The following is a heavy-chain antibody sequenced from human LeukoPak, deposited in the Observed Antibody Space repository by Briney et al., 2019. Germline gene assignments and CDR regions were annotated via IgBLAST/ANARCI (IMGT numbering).Heavy chain of an antibody. CDR1: GGTFSSYA. D-gene: IGHD2-15*01. Sequence: SVKVSYKASGGTFSSYAISWVRQAPGQGLEWMGGIIPIFGTANYAQKFQGRVTITADESTSTAYMELSSLRSEDTAVYYCAAEGPVGPVELLGPLFGYWGQGTLVTVSS. V-gene: IGHV1-69*01. CDR3: AAEGPVGPVELLGPLFGY. CDR2: IIPIFGTA. J-gene: IGHJ4*02.